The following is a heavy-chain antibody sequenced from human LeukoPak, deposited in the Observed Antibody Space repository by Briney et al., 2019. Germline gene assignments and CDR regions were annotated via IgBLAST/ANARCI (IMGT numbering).Heavy chain of an antibody. Sequence: SETLSLTCAVYGGSFSGYYSNWIRQPPGKGLEWIGEINHSGSTNYNPSLKSRVTISVDTSKNQFSLKLSSVTAADTAVYYCARGQDDSSGYHYAPYWYFGLWRRGTLVTVSS. D-gene: IGHD3-22*01. CDR3: ARGQDDSSGYHYAPYWYFGL. J-gene: IGHJ2*01. CDR1: GGSFSGYY. V-gene: IGHV4-34*01. CDR2: INHSGST.